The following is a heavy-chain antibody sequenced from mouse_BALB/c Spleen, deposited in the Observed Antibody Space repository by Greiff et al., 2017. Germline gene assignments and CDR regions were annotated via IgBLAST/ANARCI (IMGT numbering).Heavy chain of an antibody. Sequence: VQLQESGAELARPGASVKLSCKASGYTFTDYTINWVKQRTGQGLEWIGEIYPGSGNTYYNEKFKGKATLAADKASSTAYMQLSSLTSEDSAVYFGARGLGSSPYFDDWGQGTSLTVSS. CDR1: GYTFTDYT. CDR2: IYPGSGNT. CDR3: ARGLGSSPYFDD. D-gene: IGHD1-1*01. J-gene: IGHJ2*02. V-gene: IGHV1-77*01.